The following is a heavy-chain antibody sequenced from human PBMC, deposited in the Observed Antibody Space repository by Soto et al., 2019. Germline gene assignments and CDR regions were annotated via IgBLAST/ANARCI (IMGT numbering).Heavy chain of an antibody. CDR2: IYYSGST. J-gene: IGHJ6*03. D-gene: IGHD2-21*02. CDR3: ARHGGDDHQNIYYYYYYMDG. Sequence: SETLSLTCTVSGGSISSSSYYWGWIRQPPGKGLEWIGSIYYSGSTYYNPSLRSRVTISVDTSKNQFSLKLSSVTAADTAVYYCARHGGDDHQNIYYYYYYMDGWGKGTTVTVSS. V-gene: IGHV4-39*01. CDR1: GGSISSSSYY.